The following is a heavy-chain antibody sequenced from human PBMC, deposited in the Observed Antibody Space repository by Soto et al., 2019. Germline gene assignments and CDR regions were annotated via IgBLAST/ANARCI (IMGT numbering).Heavy chain of an antibody. CDR1: GGSISSYY. CDR2: IYYSGST. J-gene: IGHJ4*02. Sequence: QVQLQESGPGLVKPSETLSLTCTVSGGSISSYYWSWIRQPPGKGLEWIGYIYYSGSTNYNPSLKSRVTISVDTSKNQFSLKLSSVTAADTAVYYCARVSSMGFVDIVAYFDYWGQGTLVTVSS. V-gene: IGHV4-59*01. CDR3: ARVSSMGFVDIVAYFDY. D-gene: IGHD5-12*01.